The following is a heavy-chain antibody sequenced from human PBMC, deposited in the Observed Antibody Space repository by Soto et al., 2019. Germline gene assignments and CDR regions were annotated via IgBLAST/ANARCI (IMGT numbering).Heavy chain of an antibody. V-gene: IGHV1-18*01. J-gene: IGHJ5*02. CDR3: AKDRSTYYLVPPFDP. CDR1: GYTFTSYA. Sequence: ASVKVSCKASGYTFTSYAISWVRQAPGQGLEWMGWISAYNGNTNYAQKLQGRVTMTTDTSTSTAYMELRSLRSDDTAVYYCAKDRSTYYLVPPFDPWGQGTLVTVSS. CDR2: ISAYNGNT. D-gene: IGHD3-10*01.